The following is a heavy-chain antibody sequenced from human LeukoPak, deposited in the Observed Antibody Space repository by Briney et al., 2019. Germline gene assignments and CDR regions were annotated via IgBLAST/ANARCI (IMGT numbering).Heavy chain of an antibody. CDR3: AKVPHGDYAVDY. V-gene: IGHV3-30*18. D-gene: IGHD4-17*01. Sequence: SLRLSCAASGFTFSSYGMHWVRQAPGKGLEWVAVISYDGSNKYYADSVKGRFTISRDNSKNTLYLQMNSLRAEDTAVYYCAKVPHGDYAVDYWGQGTLVTVSS. J-gene: IGHJ4*02. CDR1: GFTFSSYG. CDR2: ISYDGSNK.